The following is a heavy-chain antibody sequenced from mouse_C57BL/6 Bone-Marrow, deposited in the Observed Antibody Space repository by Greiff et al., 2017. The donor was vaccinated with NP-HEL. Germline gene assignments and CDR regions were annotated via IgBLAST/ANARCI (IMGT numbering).Heavy chain of an antibody. Sequence: VQLQQSGAELVKPGASVKISCKASGYEFSNYWMNWVKQRPGKGLEWIGQIYPGGGDTNYTGKFKDKATLTADKSSSTAYMQLSRLTSEDSAVYIGARGAYWGQGTLVTVSA. CDR1: GYEFSNYW. CDR3: ARGAY. V-gene: IGHV1-80*01. CDR2: IYPGGGDT. J-gene: IGHJ3*01.